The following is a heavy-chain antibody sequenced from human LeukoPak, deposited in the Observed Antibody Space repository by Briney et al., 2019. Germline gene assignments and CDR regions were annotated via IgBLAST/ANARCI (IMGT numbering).Heavy chain of an antibody. J-gene: IGHJ2*01. CDR2: IYYSGST. V-gene: IGHV4-39*01. CDR3: ARALGYYDSSGYSVYFDL. CDR1: GGSISSYY. D-gene: IGHD3-22*01. Sequence: SETLSLTCTVSGGSISSYYWGWIRQPPGKGLEWIGSIYYSGSTYYNPSLKSQVTISVDTSKNQFSLKLSSVTAADTAVYYCARALGYYDSSGYSVYFDLWGRGTLVTVSS.